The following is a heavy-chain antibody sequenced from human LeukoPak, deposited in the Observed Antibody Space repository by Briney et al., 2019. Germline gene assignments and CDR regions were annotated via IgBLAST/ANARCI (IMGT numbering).Heavy chain of an antibody. Sequence: PGRSLRLSCAASGFTFSSFSMNWVRQAPGKGLEWVSSISSRTTYIYYAGSVRGRFTISRDNAKNSLYLQMNSLRAEDTAVYYCARVPSDIVVVEPATPDFWGQGTLVTVSS. CDR2: ISSRTTYI. CDR1: GFTFSSFS. J-gene: IGHJ4*02. D-gene: IGHD2-15*01. CDR3: ARVPSDIVVVEPATPDF. V-gene: IGHV3-21*01.